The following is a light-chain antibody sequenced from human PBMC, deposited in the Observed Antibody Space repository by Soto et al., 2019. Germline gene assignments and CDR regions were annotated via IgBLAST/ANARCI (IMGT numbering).Light chain of an antibody. CDR1: QSIARNS. V-gene: IGKV3-20*01. CDR2: AAS. CDR3: QLYGGLPIT. J-gene: IGKJ4*01. Sequence: EIVLTQSPGTLSLSPGERATLSCRASQSIARNSIAWYQQKPGRAPRLLIYAASTRATGIPDRFSGGGSGTDFTLTISGLEPDDFAVFHCQLYGGLPITFGGGTRVEIK.